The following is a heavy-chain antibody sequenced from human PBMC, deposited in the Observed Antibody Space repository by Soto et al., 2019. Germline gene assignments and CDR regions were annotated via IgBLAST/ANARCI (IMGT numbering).Heavy chain of an antibody. D-gene: IGHD1-1*01. CDR1: GFSFRNYA. J-gene: IGHJ4*02. Sequence: GGSLRLSCAASGFSFRNYAMTWVRQAPGKGLEWVSGLSGSGTMRYYADSVRGRFIISRDNAKNTLFLQMDKLRVEDSAVYYCAKEAEENENVPIPGDNWGQGTTVTVYS. V-gene: IGHV3-23*01. CDR2: LSGSGTMR. CDR3: AKEAEENENVPIPGDN.